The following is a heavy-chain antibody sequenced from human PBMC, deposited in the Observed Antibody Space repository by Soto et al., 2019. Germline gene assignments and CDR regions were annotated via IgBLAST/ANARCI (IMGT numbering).Heavy chain of an antibody. V-gene: IGHV4-59*08. CDR3: ARRYGYSFDY. CDR1: GGSISSYY. Sequence: QVQLQESGPGLVKPSETLSLTCTVSGGSISSYYWSWIRQPPGKGLEWIGYIYYSGSTNYNPPLKSRVTLSVDTSKNQFSLKLSSVTAADTAVYYCARRYGYSFDYWGQGTLVTVSS. J-gene: IGHJ4*02. CDR2: IYYSGST. D-gene: IGHD1-1*01.